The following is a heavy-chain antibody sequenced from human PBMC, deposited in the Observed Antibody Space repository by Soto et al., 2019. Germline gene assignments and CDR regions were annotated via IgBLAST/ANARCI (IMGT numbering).Heavy chain of an antibody. CDR3: ARYYDILTGYLAY. V-gene: IGHV4-34*01. CDR1: GGSFSGYY. J-gene: IGHJ4*02. D-gene: IGHD3-9*01. CDR2: INHSGST. Sequence: SETLSLTCAVYGGSFSGYYWSWIRQPPGKGLEWIGEINHSGSTNYNPSLKSRVTISVDTSKNQFSLKLSSVTAADTAVYYCARYYDILTGYLAYWGQGTLVTVSS.